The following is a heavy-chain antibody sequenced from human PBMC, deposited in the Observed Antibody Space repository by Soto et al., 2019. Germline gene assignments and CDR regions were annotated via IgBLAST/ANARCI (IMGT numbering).Heavy chain of an antibody. D-gene: IGHD4-4*01. CDR3: ARSFYNSYVFGY. V-gene: IGHV4-31*03. J-gene: IGHJ4*02. CDR1: AGSIRSGGYC. CDR2: IFYSGST. Sequence: SETLSLTCPVSAGSIRSGGYCLSWILQHPGTGLEWIGNIFYSGSTSYNPSLESRVTISVDTSKNQFSLNLSSVTAADTAVYFCARSFYNSYVFGYWGQGTLVTVSS.